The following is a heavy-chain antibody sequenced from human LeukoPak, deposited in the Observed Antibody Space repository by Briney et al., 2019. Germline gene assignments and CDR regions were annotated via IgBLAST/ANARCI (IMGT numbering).Heavy chain of an antibody. D-gene: IGHD6-19*01. V-gene: IGHV3-21*01. J-gene: IGHJ4*02. CDR2: MSSSSSYR. CDR1: GFTFSSYS. Sequence: GGSLRLSCAASGFTFSSYSMNWVRQAPGKGLEWVSSMSSSSSYRYYADSVKGRFTISRDNAKNSLYLQMNSLRAEDTAVYYCARASAVAGTRHYWGQGTLVTVSS. CDR3: ARASAVAGTRHY.